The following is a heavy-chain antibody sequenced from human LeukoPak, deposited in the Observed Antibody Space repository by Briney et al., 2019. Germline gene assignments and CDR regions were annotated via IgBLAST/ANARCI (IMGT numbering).Heavy chain of an antibody. CDR2: TSYDGSRQ. J-gene: IGHJ4*02. V-gene: IGHV3-30*04. CDR3: ARDVAEFDY. Sequence: GGSLRLSCAASGFSFGNHAMHWVRQAPGKGLEWLAVTSYDGSRQYYADFVRGRFTISRENSKNTLYLHMNSLRAEDTAVYYCARDVAEFDYWGQGTLVTVSS. CDR1: GFSFGNHA.